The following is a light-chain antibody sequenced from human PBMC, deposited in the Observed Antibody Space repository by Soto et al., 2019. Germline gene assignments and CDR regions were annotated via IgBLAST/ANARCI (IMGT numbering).Light chain of an antibody. V-gene: IGLV2-8*01. CDR2: DVN. J-gene: IGLJ1*01. CDR1: SSDIGGYYY. CDR3: TSHAGSRL. Sequence: QSALTQPPSASGSPGQSVTISCTGTSSDIGGYYYVSWYQQHPGKAPKLIIYDVNKRPSGVPDRFSGSKSGNTASLTVSGLQAEDEADYYCTSHAGSRLFGTGTKLTVL.